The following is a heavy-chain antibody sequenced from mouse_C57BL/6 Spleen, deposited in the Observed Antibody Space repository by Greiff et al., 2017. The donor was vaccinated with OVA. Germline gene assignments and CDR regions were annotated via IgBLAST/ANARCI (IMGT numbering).Heavy chain of an antibody. CDR3: ARYTGRGYFDY. CDR1: GFTFTDYY. CDR2: IRNKANGYTT. Sequence: EVMLVESGGGLVQPGGSLSLSCAASGFTFTDYYMSWVRQPPGKALEWLGFIRNKANGYTTEYSASVKGQFTISRDNSQSILYLQMNALRAEDSATYYCARYTGRGYFDYWGQGTTLTVSS. J-gene: IGHJ2*01. V-gene: IGHV7-3*01. D-gene: IGHD3-3*01.